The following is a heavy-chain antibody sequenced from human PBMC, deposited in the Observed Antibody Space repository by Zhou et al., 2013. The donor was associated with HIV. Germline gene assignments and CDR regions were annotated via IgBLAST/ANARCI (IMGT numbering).Heavy chain of an antibody. CDR1: GGTFSSYA. D-gene: IGHD5-12*01. CDR3: ARASERWLHLGDY. J-gene: IGHJ4*02. Sequence: QVQLVQSGAEVKKPGSSVKVSCKASGGTFSSYAISWVRQAPGQGLEWMGGIIPIFGTANYAQKFQGRVTITTDESTSTAYMELSSLRSEDTAVYYCARASERWLHLGDYWGQGNPGSPSPQ. V-gene: IGHV1-69*05. CDR2: IIPIFGTA.